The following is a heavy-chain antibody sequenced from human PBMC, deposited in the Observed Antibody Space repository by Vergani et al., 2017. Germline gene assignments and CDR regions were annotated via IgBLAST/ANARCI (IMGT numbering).Heavy chain of an antibody. CDR3: ARGPKMVYAIPSIPRFDY. CDR2: ISSSGSTI. CDR1: GFTFSSYE. D-gene: IGHD2-8*01. V-gene: IGHV3-48*03. Sequence: EVQLVESGGGLVQPGGSLRLSCAASGFTFSSYEMNWVRQAPGKGLEWVSYISSSGSTIYYADSVKGRFTISRDNAKNSLYLQMNSLRAEDTAVYYCARGPKMVYAIPSIPRFDYWGQGTLVTVSS. J-gene: IGHJ4*02.